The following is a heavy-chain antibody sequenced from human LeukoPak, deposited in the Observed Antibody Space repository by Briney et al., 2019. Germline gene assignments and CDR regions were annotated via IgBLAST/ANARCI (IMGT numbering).Heavy chain of an antibody. CDR2: ISWNSGSI. CDR1: GFTFDDYA. CDR3: AKGERKGLARQPDY. D-gene: IGHD6-19*01. Sequence: PGRSLRLSCAASGFTFDDYAMHWVRQAPGKGLEWVSGISWNSGSIGYADSVKGRFTISRDNAKNSLYLQMNSLRAEDTAFYYCAKGERKGLARQPDYWGQGTLVIVSS. J-gene: IGHJ4*02. V-gene: IGHV3-9*01.